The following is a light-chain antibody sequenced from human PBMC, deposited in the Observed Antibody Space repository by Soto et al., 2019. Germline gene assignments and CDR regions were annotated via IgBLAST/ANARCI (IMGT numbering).Light chain of an antibody. CDR3: QQRSNWPSIT. CDR1: QSVSSNY. Sequence: ESVLMQSPGTLSLSLGERCTFSCMAVQSVSSNYLAWYQQKPRQAPRLLVYGPFKRATGIPDSFSGSGSGTDFTLTISRMEHEDFAVYCCQQRSNWPSITFGQGTRLEIK. CDR2: GPF. V-gene: IGKV3D-20*02. J-gene: IGKJ5*01.